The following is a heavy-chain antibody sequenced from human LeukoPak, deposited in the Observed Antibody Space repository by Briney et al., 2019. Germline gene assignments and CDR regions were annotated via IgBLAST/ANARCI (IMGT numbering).Heavy chain of an antibody. D-gene: IGHD3-22*01. V-gene: IGHV3-23*01. CDR3: ANVIVVAWYFDL. CDR1: GFTFSSYA. CDR2: ISGSGGST. Sequence: GRSLRLSCAASGFTFSSYAMSWVRRAPGKGLESVSAISGSGGSTYYADSVKDRFNIPRDNSKNTLYSQMNSLRAEDTAVYSCANVIVVAWYFDLWGRGTLVTVSS. J-gene: IGHJ2*01.